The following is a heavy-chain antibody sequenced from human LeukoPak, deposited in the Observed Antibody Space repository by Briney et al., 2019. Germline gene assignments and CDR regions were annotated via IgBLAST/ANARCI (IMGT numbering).Heavy chain of an antibody. Sequence: PGGSLRLSCAASGFTFSSYGVHWVRQAPGKGLEWVAVISYDGSNKYYADSVKGRFTISRDNSKNTLYLQMNSLRAEDTAVYYCAKLRNDDYGDTRAFDIWGQGTMVTVSS. D-gene: IGHD4-17*01. J-gene: IGHJ3*02. V-gene: IGHV3-30*18. CDR2: ISYDGSNK. CDR1: GFTFSSYG. CDR3: AKLRNDDYGDTRAFDI.